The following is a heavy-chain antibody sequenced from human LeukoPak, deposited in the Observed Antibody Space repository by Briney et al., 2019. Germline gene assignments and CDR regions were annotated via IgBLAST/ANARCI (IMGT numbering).Heavy chain of an antibody. J-gene: IGHJ4*02. D-gene: IGHD3-22*01. CDR2: ISWNSGSI. CDR1: GFTLDDYA. Sequence: PGRSLRLSCAASGFTLDDYAMHWVRQAPGKGLEWVSGISWNSGSIGYADSVKGRFTISRDNAKYSLYLQMNSLRAEDTALYYCAKDRADSSGYYYDYWGQGTLVTVSS. CDR3: AKDRADSSGYYYDY. V-gene: IGHV3-9*01.